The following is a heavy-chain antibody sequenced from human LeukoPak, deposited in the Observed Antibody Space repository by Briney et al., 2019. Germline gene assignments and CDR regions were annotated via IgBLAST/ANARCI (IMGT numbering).Heavy chain of an antibody. CDR1: GFTFSSYA. J-gene: IGHJ3*02. CDR3: AKRFHAFDI. CDR2: ISWNSGSI. D-gene: IGHD3-10*01. V-gene: IGHV3-9*01. Sequence: PGGSLRLSCAASGFTFSSYAMHWVRQAPGKGLEWVSGISWNSGSIGYADSVKGRFTISRDNAKNSLYLQMNSLRAEDTALYYCAKRFHAFDIWGQGTMVTVSS.